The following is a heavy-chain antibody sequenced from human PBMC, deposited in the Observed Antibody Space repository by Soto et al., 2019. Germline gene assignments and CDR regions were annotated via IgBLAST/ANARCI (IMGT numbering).Heavy chain of an antibody. CDR3: AKYGPGYNNDWAFGY. CDR1: GFSFSTYA. J-gene: IGHJ4*02. D-gene: IGHD6-19*01. CDR2: ITGSDDST. Sequence: EVPLLESGGGLVQPGGSMILSCVGSGFSFSTYAMSWVRQAPGKGLEWVSHITGSDDSTYYADSVKGRFTISRDNSKNPQYLQQNSLRDEVTGVDYFAKYGPGYNNDWAFGYRGPGTLVTV. V-gene: IGHV3-23*01.